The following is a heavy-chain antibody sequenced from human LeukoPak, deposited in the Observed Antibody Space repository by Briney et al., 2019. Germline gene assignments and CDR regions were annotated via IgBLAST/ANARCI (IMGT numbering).Heavy chain of an antibody. V-gene: IGHV1-8*02. J-gene: IGHJ4*02. CDR1: GYTFTNYG. Sequence: ASVKVSCKASGYTFTNYGISWVRQAPGQGLEWMGWMNPNSGNTGYAQKFQGRVTMTRNTSISTAYMELSSLRSEDTAVYYCAKSGIAAAGVWYWGQGTLVTVSS. D-gene: IGHD6-13*01. CDR3: AKSGIAAAGVWY. CDR2: MNPNSGNT.